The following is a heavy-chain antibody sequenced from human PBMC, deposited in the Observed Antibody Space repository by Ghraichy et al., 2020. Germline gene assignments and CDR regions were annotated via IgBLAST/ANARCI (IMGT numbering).Heavy chain of an antibody. V-gene: IGHV1-2*02. CDR1: GYTFTGYY. J-gene: IGHJ4*02. D-gene: IGHD5-12*01. Sequence: ASVKVSCKASGYTFTGYYMHWVRQAPGQGLEWMGWINPNSGGTNYAQKFQGRVTMTRDTSISTAYMELSRLRSDDTAVYYCARDPRSGYDYDPYYFDYWGQGTLVTVSS. CDR3: ARDPRSGYDYDPYYFDY. CDR2: INPNSGGT.